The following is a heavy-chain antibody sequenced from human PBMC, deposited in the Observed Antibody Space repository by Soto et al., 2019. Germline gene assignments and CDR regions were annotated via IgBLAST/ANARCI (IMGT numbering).Heavy chain of an antibody. Sequence: QVQLVESGGGVVQPGRSLRLSCAASGFTFSSYAMHWVRQAPGKGLEWVAVISYDGSNTYYADSVKGRFTISRDNSKNTLYLQMNSLRAEDTAVYYCARDRRWFGSGYGMDVWGQGTTVTVSS. CDR1: GFTFSSYA. CDR3: ARDRRWFGSGYGMDV. D-gene: IGHD3-10*01. J-gene: IGHJ6*02. V-gene: IGHV3-30-3*01. CDR2: ISYDGSNT.